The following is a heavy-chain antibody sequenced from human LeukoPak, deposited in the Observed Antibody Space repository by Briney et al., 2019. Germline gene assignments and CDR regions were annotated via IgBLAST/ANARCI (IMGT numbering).Heavy chain of an antibody. CDR2: IWYDGSNK. CDR3: ARGQLWLRGFQIDY. Sequence: GGSLRLSCAASGFTFNNYAMHWVRQAPGKGPEWVAVIWYDGSNKYYADSVKGRFTISRDNSKNTLYLQMNSLRAEDTAVYYCARGQLWLRGFQIDYWGQGTLVTVSS. J-gene: IGHJ4*02. D-gene: IGHD5-18*01. CDR1: GFTFNNYA. V-gene: IGHV3-33*01.